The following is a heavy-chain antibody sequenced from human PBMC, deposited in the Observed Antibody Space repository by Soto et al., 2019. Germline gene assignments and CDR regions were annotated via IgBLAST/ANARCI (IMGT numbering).Heavy chain of an antibody. CDR3: ARAHGSSWYNWFDP. J-gene: IGHJ5*02. V-gene: IGHV1-69*13. Sequence: ASVKVSCKAYGGTFSSYGISWVRQAPGQGLEWLGGIIPLFGTTNFAHKFKGRVTITADESTSTVYMELSSLRFEDTAIYYCARAHGSSWYNWFDPWGQGTLVTVSS. D-gene: IGHD6-19*01. CDR2: IIPLFGTT. CDR1: GGTFSSYG.